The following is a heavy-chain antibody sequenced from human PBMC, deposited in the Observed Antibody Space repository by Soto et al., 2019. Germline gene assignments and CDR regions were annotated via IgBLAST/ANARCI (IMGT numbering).Heavy chain of an antibody. D-gene: IGHD6-6*01. CDR2: IYYSGST. Sequence: SETLSLTCTVSGGSISSGGYYWSWIRQHPGKGLEWIGYIYYSGSTYYNPSLKSRVTISVDTSKNQFSLKLSSVTAADTAVYYCARDGSSSVGWFDPWGQGTLVTVSS. J-gene: IGHJ5*02. CDR3: ARDGSSSVGWFDP. V-gene: IGHV4-31*03. CDR1: GGSISSGGYY.